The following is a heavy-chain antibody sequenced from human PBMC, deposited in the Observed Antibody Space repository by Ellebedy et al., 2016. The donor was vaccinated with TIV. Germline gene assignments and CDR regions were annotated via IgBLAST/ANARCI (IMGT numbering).Heavy chain of an antibody. Sequence: PGGSLRLSCTASGFTFSSYWMHWVPQVPGKGLVWVSRINSDGSSTNYADSVKGRFTISRVNANNTLYLQMNSLRAEDTAVYYCERDLYRAAYGRGFWGQGTLVTVSS. J-gene: IGHJ4*02. CDR3: ERDLYRAAYGRGF. V-gene: IGHV3-74*01. D-gene: IGHD6-13*01. CDR2: INSDGSST. CDR1: GFTFSSYW.